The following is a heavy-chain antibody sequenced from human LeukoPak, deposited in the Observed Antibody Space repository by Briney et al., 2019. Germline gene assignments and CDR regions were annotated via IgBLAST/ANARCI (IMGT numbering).Heavy chain of an antibody. V-gene: IGHV4-39*01. CDR3: ASTAAAAGPFDY. Sequence: PSETLSLTCTVSGGSISSSSYHWGWIRQPPGKGLEWIGSIYYSGSTYYNPSLKSRVTISVDTSKNQFSLKLSSVTAADTAVYYCASTAAAAGPFDYWGQGTLVTVSS. CDR1: GGSISSSSYH. J-gene: IGHJ4*02. D-gene: IGHD6-13*01. CDR2: IYYSGST.